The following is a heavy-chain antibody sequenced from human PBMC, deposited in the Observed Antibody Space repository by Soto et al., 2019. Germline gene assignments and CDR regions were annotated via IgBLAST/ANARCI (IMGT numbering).Heavy chain of an antibody. D-gene: IGHD3-10*01. Sequence: SVKVSCKASGGTFSSYAISWVRQAPGQGLEWMGGIIPIFGTANYAQKFQGRVTITADESTSTAYMELSSLRSEDTAVYYCARVRDYYSSGSLRRPHTFDYWGQGTLVTVSS. CDR1: GGTFSSYA. V-gene: IGHV1-69*13. CDR2: IIPIFGTA. CDR3: ARVRDYYSSGSLRRPHTFDY. J-gene: IGHJ4*02.